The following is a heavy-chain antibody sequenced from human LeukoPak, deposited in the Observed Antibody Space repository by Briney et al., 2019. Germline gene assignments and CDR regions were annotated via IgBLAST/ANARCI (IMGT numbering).Heavy chain of an antibody. Sequence: PGGSLRLSCAASGFMFSNYWMHWVRQAPGRGLVWVSRINTDGRRKSYADSVKGRFTISRDNAKNTLHLLMNSLRAEDTAVYYCVRDLDYYDSSGLDYWGQGTLVTVSS. CDR3: VRDLDYYDSSGLDY. V-gene: IGHV3-74*01. D-gene: IGHD3-22*01. CDR1: GFMFSNYW. J-gene: IGHJ4*02. CDR2: INTDGRRK.